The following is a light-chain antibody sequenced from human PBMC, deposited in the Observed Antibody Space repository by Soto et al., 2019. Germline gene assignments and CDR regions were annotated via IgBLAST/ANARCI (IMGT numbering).Light chain of an antibody. J-gene: IGLJ2*01. Sequence: QSVLTQPPSVSGAPGQRVTISCTGSSSNIVAGYDVHWYQQLPGTAPKLLIYGNSNRPSGVPDRFSGSKSGTSASLAITGLHAEDEADYYCQSYDSSLSGSNVFGGGTKLTVL. V-gene: IGLV1-40*01. CDR3: QSYDSSLSGSNV. CDR1: SSNIVAGYD. CDR2: GNS.